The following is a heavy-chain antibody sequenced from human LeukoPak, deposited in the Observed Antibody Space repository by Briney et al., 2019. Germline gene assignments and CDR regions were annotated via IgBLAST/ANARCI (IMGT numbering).Heavy chain of an antibody. D-gene: IGHD3-22*01. J-gene: IGHJ4*02. V-gene: IGHV4-59*08. CDR1: GGSISSDY. Sequence: PSETLSLTCAVSGGSISSDYWSWIRQPPGKGLEWIGYIYYSGSTNYNPSLKSRVTISVDTSKNQFSLKLSSVTAADTAVYYCARHGDYYDSSGYVNWGQGTLVTVSS. CDR2: IYYSGST. CDR3: ARHGDYYDSSGYVN.